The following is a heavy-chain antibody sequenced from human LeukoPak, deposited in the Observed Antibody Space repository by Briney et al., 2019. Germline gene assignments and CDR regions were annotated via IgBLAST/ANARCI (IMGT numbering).Heavy chain of an antibody. CDR3: ATVTALKGVDY. J-gene: IGHJ4*02. CDR1: SYTFNRHG. Sequence: ASVKVSCKASSYTFNRHGISWVRQAPGQGLEWMGWISAYDGNTDFAQKFQGRVTMTTDTSTSTAYMELRSLRSDDTAIYFCATVTALKGVDYWGQGTLVTVSS. V-gene: IGHV1-18*01. CDR2: ISAYDGNT. D-gene: IGHD4-17*01.